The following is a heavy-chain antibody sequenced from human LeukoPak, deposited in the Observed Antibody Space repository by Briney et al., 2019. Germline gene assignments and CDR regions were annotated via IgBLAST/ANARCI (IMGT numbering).Heavy chain of an antibody. D-gene: IGHD1-26*01. Sequence: PGGSLRLSCAASGFTFSDHYMDWVRQAPGKGLEWVGRTRIKANSYTTEYAASVKGRFTIPRDDSKNSLYLQMNSLKTEDTAVYYCARAGSYYLHFDYWGQGTLVTVSS. CDR1: GFTFSDHY. V-gene: IGHV3-72*01. J-gene: IGHJ4*02. CDR2: TRIKANSYTT. CDR3: ARAGSYYLHFDY.